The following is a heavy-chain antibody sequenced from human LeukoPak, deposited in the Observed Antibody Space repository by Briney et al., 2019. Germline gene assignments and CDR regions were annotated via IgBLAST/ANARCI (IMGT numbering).Heavy chain of an antibody. J-gene: IGHJ4*02. Sequence: PGGSLTLSCAASGFTLSTYWMSWVRQAPGKGLEWVANIEGDGSDKNYRDSVKGRFSISRDSAKNSLYLQMNSLRAEDTAVYYCARAGTLWFGELSYGGYFDYWGQGTLVTVSS. CDR1: GFTLSTYW. CDR3: ARAGTLWFGELSYGGYFDY. V-gene: IGHV3-7*01. CDR2: IEGDGSDK. D-gene: IGHD3-10*01.